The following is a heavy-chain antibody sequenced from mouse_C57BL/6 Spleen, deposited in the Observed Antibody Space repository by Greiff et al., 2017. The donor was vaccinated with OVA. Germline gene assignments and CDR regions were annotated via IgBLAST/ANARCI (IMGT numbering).Heavy chain of an antibody. J-gene: IGHJ2*01. CDR3: ARSRMDGYYFFDY. Sequence: QVQLQQSGPELVKPGASVKISCKASGYAFSSSWMNWVQQRPGQGLEWIGRIYPGDGDTNYNGKFKGKATLTADKSSSTAYRQLSSLTSEDSAVYSCARSRMDGYYFFDYWGQGTTLTVAS. V-gene: IGHV1-82*01. CDR1: GYAFSSSW. CDR2: IYPGDGDT. D-gene: IGHD2-3*01.